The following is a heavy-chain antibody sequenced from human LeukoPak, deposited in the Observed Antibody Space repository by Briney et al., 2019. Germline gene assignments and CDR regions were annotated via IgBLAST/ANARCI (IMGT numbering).Heavy chain of an antibody. CDR2: IKSKTDGGTT. V-gene: IGHV3-15*01. CDR1: GFTLSNAW. CDR3: TKDKSAVAGFHAFDI. J-gene: IGHJ3*02. D-gene: IGHD6-19*01. Sequence: KSGGSLRLSCAASGFTLSNAWMSWVRQAPGKGLEWVGRIKSKTDGGTTDYAAPVKGRFTISRDDSKNTLYLQMNSLKTEDTAVYYCTKDKSAVAGFHAFDIWGQGTMVTVSS.